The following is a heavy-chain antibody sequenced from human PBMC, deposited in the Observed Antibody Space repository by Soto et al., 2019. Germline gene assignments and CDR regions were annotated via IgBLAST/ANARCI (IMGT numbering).Heavy chain of an antibody. CDR1: GGTFSIYG. V-gene: IGHV1-69*13. CDR3: ATSVGIAPTGEDGMDV. J-gene: IGHJ6*02. Sequence: GASVKVSCKASGGTFSIYGFSWVRQAPGQGPEWIGGIIPILTTPNYAQKFQGRVTIVAGESTTTVYMELSSLKFEDTAVYYCATSVGIAPTGEDGMDVWGQGTSVTVSS. D-gene: IGHD2-8*02. CDR2: IIPILTTP.